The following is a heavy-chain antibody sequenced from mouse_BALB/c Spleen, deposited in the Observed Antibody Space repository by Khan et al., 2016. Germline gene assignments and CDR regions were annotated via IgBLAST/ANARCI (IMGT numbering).Heavy chain of an antibody. Sequence: QVQLKVSGPRLVPPSQSLSLTCTVSGFSLTTYVVHWVRQPPGKGLECLVVIRGYGNTDYNSALKSRLCFSKDDSKSQVFLKMNSLQTDDTARYFCASYYDYDGGFAYWGQGTLVTVSA. CDR2: IRGYGNT. J-gene: IGHJ3*01. V-gene: IGHV2-6*02. CDR1: GFSLTTYV. CDR3: ASYYDYDGGFAY. D-gene: IGHD2-4*01.